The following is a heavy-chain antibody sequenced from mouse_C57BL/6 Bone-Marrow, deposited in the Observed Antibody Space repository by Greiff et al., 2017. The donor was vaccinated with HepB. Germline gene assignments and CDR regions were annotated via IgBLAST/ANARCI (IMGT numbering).Heavy chain of an antibody. J-gene: IGHJ4*01. Sequence: VQLQQSGPELVKPGASVKIPCKASGYTFTDYNMDWVKQSHGKSLEWIGDINPNNGGTIYNQKFKGKATLTVDKSSSTAYMELRSLTSEDTAVYYCAREVYYGSLYYAMDYWGQGTSVTVSS. CDR1: GYTFTDYN. D-gene: IGHD1-1*01. CDR3: AREVYYGSLYYAMDY. CDR2: INPNNGGT. V-gene: IGHV1-18*01.